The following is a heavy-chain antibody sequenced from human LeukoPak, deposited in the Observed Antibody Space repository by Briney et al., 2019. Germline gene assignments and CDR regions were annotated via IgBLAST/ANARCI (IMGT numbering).Heavy chain of an antibody. J-gene: IGHJ4*02. CDR3: ARGRDGDY. CDR1: GGSFSGYY. CDR2: INHSGST. Sequence: PSETLSLTCAVYGGSFSGYYWSWTRQPPGKGLEWIGEINHSGSTNYNPSLKSRVTISVDTSKNQFSLKLSSVTAADTAVYYCARGRDGDYWGQGTLVTVSS. V-gene: IGHV4-34*01.